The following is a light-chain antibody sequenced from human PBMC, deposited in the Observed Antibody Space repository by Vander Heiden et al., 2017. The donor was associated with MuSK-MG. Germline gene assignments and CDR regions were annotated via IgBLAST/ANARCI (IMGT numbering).Light chain of an antibody. CDR3: SSYTRTNTPVV. J-gene: IGLJ2*01. CDR1: SSDVGGYNY. V-gene: IGLV2-14*03. Sequence: QSALTQPSSVSGSPVPSITMSCPGTSSDVGGYNYVSRYQQLPGKPPTLMIYDVSNRPSGVSNRFSGSKSGNTASLTISGLQAEDEADYYCSSYTRTNTPVVFGGGTKLTVL. CDR2: DVS.